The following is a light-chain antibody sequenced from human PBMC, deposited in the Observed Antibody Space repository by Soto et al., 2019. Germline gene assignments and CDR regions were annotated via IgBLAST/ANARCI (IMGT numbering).Light chain of an antibody. Sequence: NFMLTQPHSVSESPGKTVTISCTRSSGSIASNYVQWYQQRPGSAPTPVIYEDNERPSGVPDRFSGSKSGTTASLTISGLQGEDEADYYCSSYAGAHTFFGGGTKVTVL. J-gene: IGLJ2*01. V-gene: IGLV6-57*04. CDR3: SSYAGAHTF. CDR2: EDN. CDR1: SGSIASNY.